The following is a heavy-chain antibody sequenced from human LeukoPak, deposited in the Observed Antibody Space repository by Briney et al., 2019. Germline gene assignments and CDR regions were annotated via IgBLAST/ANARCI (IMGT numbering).Heavy chain of an antibody. J-gene: IGHJ4*02. CDR2: IYSGGST. CDR3: ARRAGAYSHPYDY. V-gene: IGHV3-53*01. Sequence: GGTLRLSCAASGFTFSSYGMSWVRQAPGKGLEWVSFIYSGGSTHYSDSVKGRFTISRDNSKNTLYLQMNSLRAEDTAVYYCARRAGAYSHPYDYWGQGTLVTVSS. CDR1: GFTFSSYG. D-gene: IGHD4/OR15-4a*01.